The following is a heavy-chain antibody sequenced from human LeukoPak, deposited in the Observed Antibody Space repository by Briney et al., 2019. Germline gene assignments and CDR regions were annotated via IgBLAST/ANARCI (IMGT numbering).Heavy chain of an antibody. Sequence: PSETLSLTCTVSGDSISSYYWSWIRQPPGKGLEWIGEINHSGSTNYNPSLKSRVTISVDTSKNQFSLKLSSVTAADTAVYYCARGLRIAAAGFDYWGQGTLVTVSS. J-gene: IGHJ4*02. CDR2: INHSGST. D-gene: IGHD6-13*01. CDR3: ARGLRIAAAGFDY. CDR1: GDSISSYY. V-gene: IGHV4-34*01.